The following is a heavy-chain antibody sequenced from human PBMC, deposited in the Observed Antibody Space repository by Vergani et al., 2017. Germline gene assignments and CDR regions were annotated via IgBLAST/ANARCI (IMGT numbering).Heavy chain of an antibody. CDR1: GFTFSSYA. CDR2: ISYDGSNK. D-gene: IGHD2-2*01. V-gene: IGHV3-30-3*01. Sequence: QVQLVESGGGVVQPGRSLRLSCAASGFTFSSYAMHWVRQAPGTGLEWVAVISYDGSNKYYADSVKGRFTISRDNSKNTLYLQMNSLRAEDTAVYYCARPAGGYCSSTSCSSDAFDIWGQGTMVTVSS. CDR3: ARPAGGYCSSTSCSSDAFDI. J-gene: IGHJ3*02.